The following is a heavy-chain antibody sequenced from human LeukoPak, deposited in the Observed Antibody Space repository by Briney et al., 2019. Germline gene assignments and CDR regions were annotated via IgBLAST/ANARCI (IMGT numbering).Heavy chain of an antibody. J-gene: IGHJ4*03. Sequence: SETLSLTCAVYGGSFRSYYWSWIRHSPGKGLEWIAEINHRGDTNYNPSVKSRVTISVDTSKNQFSLKVTSQTAADTAVYYCARGPTISETGYFDYWGQGTLVTVSS. CDR2: INHRGDT. CDR1: GGSFRSYY. V-gene: IGHV4-34*01. CDR3: ARGPTISETGYFDY. D-gene: IGHD1-1*01.